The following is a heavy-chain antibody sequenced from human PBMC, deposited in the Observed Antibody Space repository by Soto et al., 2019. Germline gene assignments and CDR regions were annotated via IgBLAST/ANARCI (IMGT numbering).Heavy chain of an antibody. CDR2: IYPGDSDT. V-gene: IGHV5-51*01. CDR3: ARGIGQRLVGMEV. Sequence: GESLKISCKGSGYSFTSYWIGWVRQMPGKGLDCMGIIYPGDSDTRCRPSFQGQVNISADKSIRTAYLQWSSLKASDPAMYYCARGIGQRLVGMEVWGQGTTDNVSS. CDR1: GYSFTSYW. J-gene: IGHJ6*02. D-gene: IGHD6-13*01.